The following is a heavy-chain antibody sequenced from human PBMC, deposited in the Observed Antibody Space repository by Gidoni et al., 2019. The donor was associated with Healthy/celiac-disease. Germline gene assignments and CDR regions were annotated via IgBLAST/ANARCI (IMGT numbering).Heavy chain of an antibody. D-gene: IGHD2-15*01. CDR3: ARDLGGIVVVVAARGGWFDP. CDR1: GGTFSSYA. V-gene: IGHV1-69*01. J-gene: IGHJ5*02. CDR2: IIPIFGTA. Sequence: QAPLVQSGAEVKKPGSSVKVSCKASGGTFSSYAISWVRQAPGQGLEWMGWIIPIFGTANYAKKFQGRVTSTAGESTSTAYMELSSLRSEDTAVYYCARDLGGIVVVVAARGGWFDPWGQGTLVTVSS.